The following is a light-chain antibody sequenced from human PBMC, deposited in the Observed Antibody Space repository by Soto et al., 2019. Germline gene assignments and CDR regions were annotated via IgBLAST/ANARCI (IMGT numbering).Light chain of an antibody. J-gene: IGLJ2*01. CDR1: SSHIGINT. CDR3: AAWDDSLNGVV. Sequence: QSVLTQPPSASGTPGQRVTISCSGSSSHIGINTVNWYQQLPGTAPKLLICTNNQRPSGVPDRFSGSRSGTSASLAISGLQSEDESDYYCAAWDDSLNGVVFGGGTKLTVL. CDR2: TNN. V-gene: IGLV1-44*01.